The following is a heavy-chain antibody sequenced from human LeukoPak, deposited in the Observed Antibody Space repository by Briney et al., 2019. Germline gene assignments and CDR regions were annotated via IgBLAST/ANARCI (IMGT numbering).Heavy chain of an antibody. CDR2: ISHSGTT. CDR3: ARKASHFSYGLRAIDY. J-gene: IGHJ4*02. V-gene: IGHV4-34*01. Sequence: KPSETLSLTCAVYGGSFSDHYWNWIRQPPGKGLEWIGEISHSGTTNYNASLKSRVTISVDTSKNHFSLKLNSMTAADTAVYYCARKASHFSYGLRAIDYWGQGNLVTVSS. D-gene: IGHD5-18*01. CDR1: GGSFSDHY.